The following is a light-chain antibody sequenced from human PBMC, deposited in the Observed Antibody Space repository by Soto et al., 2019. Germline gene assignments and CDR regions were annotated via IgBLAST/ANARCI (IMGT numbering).Light chain of an antibody. Sequence: IQLTQSPSSLSASVGDRVTITCRASQGISNYLAWYQQKPGKAPKLLIYAASTLQSGVPSRFSGSGSGTDFTLTINRLQPEDFATYYCQQLNGNPLYTFGPGAKVDTK. J-gene: IGKJ3*01. V-gene: IGKV1-9*01. CDR1: QGISNY. CDR3: QQLNGNPLYT. CDR2: AAS.